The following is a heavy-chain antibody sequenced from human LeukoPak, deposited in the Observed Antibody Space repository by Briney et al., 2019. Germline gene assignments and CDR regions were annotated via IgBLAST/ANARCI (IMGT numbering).Heavy chain of an antibody. CDR3: AREGYSGYSFFDY. J-gene: IGHJ4*02. CDR1: GFTFSSYW. Sequence: PGGSPRLSCAASGFTFSSYWMSWVRQAPGKGLEWVANIKQDGSEKYYVDSVKGRFTISRDNAKNPLYLQMNSLRAEDTAVYYCAREGYSGYSFFDYWGQGTLVTVSS. D-gene: IGHD5-12*01. CDR2: IKQDGSEK. V-gene: IGHV3-7*01.